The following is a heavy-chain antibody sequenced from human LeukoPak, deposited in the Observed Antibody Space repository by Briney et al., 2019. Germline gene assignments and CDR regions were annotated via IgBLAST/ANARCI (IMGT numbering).Heavy chain of an antibody. J-gene: IGHJ5*02. CDR2: ISYDGSNK. Sequence: GGSLRLSCAASGFTFSSYAMHWVRQAPGKGLEWVAVISYDGSNKYYADSVKGRFTISRDNSKNTLYLQMNSLRAEDTAVYYCARGLVVPAARLDPWGQGTLVTVSS. V-gene: IGHV3-30-3*01. CDR3: ARGLVVPAARLDP. D-gene: IGHD2-2*01. CDR1: GFTFSSYA.